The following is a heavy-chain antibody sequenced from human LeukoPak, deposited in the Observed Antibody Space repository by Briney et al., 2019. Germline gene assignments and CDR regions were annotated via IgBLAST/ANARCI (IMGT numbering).Heavy chain of an antibody. CDR3: ARSVLAVGRYFDL. D-gene: IGHD6-19*01. Sequence: PSETLSLTCTVSGGSISSYYWSWIRQPPGKGLEWIGYIYYSGSTNYNPSLKSRVTISVDTSKNQFSLKLSSVTAADTAVYYCARSVLAVGRYFDLWGRGTLVTVSS. J-gene: IGHJ2*01. V-gene: IGHV4-59*01. CDR2: IYYSGST. CDR1: GGSISSYY.